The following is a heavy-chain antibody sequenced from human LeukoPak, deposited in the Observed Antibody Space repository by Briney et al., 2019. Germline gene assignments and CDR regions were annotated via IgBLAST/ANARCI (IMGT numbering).Heavy chain of an antibody. V-gene: IGHV3-53*01. CDR1: GFTFSSYA. CDR3: ARSPPRIVGATYIDY. D-gene: IGHD1-26*01. CDR2: IYSGGST. Sequence: PGGSLRLSCAASGFTFSSYAMSWVRQAPGKGLEWVSVIYSGGSTYYADSVKGRFTISRDNSKNTLYLQMNSLRAEDTAVYYCARSPPRIVGATYIDYWGQGTLVTVSS. J-gene: IGHJ4*02.